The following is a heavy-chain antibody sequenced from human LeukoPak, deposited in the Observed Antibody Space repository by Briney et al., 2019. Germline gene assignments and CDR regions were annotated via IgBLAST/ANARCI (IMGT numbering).Heavy chain of an antibody. J-gene: IGHJ4*02. CDR2: ISWNSGSI. D-gene: IGHD3-22*01. CDR1: GFTFDDYA. CDR3: AKDISYYDSSGYALDY. Sequence: GRSLRLSCAASGFTFDDYAMHWVRQAPVKGLEWVSGISWNSGSIGYADSVKGRFTISRDNAKNSLYLQTNSLRAEDTALYYCAKDISYYDSSGYALDYWGQGTLVTVSS. V-gene: IGHV3-9*01.